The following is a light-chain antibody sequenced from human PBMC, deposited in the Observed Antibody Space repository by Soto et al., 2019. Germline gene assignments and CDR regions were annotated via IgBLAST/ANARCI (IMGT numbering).Light chain of an antibody. Sequence: DIQMTQSPSTLSASIGDRVTITCRASQSIDSWLAWYQQKPGKAPKLLIYDASTLESGVPSRFSGSGSGTEFTLTISSLQPDDFATYYCQQSDNLPITFGQGTRVDI. CDR2: DAS. J-gene: IGKJ5*01. CDR1: QSIDSW. CDR3: QQSDNLPIT. V-gene: IGKV1-5*01.